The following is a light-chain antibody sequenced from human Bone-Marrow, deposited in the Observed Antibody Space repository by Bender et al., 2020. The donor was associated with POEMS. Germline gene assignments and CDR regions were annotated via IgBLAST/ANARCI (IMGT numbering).Light chain of an antibody. Sequence: QSALTQPASVSGSPGQSITISCTGTNSDLVSWYQQHPGKVPKLVIFEVTRRPAGVSDRFSGSRSGNTASLRISGLQAEDEADYFCCSDVGRNSFVWVFGGGTKLTVL. V-gene: IGLV2-23*02. J-gene: IGLJ3*02. CDR3: CSDVGRNSFVWV. CDR1: NSDL. CDR2: EVT.